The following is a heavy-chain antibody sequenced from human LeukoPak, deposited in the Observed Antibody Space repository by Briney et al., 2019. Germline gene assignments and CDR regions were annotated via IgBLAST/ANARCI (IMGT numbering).Heavy chain of an antibody. V-gene: IGHV4-61*02. CDR2: IYSSGST. D-gene: IGHD3-10*01. CDR3: AREGLNMVRGVIPEEAWGWFDP. CDR1: GGSISSGSYY. J-gene: IGHJ5*02. Sequence: ASETLSLTCTVSGGSISSGSYYWNWIRQPAEKGLEWIGRIYSSGSTNYNPSLKSRVTISVDTSKNQFSLKLSSVTAADTAVYYCAREGLNMVRGVIPEEAWGWFDPWGQGTLVTVSS.